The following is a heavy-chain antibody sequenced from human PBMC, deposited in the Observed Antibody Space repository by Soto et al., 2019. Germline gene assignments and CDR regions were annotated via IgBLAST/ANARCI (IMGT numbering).Heavy chain of an antibody. V-gene: IGHV1-46*01. J-gene: IGHJ4*02. CDR2: INPSGGHT. CDR1: GNTFTNYY. CDR3: AGGGHVVVVTAALDY. Sequence: QVQLMQSGAEVKKPGASVKVSCKASGNTFTNYYIHWVRQAPGQGLEWMGTINPSGGHTTYAQKFLGRVTMTRDTSTSTLYMELTSRGSEDTAVYYCAGGGHVVVVTAALDYGGQGTLVTVSS. D-gene: IGHD2-21*02.